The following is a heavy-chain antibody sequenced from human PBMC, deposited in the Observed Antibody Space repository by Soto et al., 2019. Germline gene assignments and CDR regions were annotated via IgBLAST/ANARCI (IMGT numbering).Heavy chain of an antibody. CDR1: GYTFTSYD. J-gene: IGHJ6*03. D-gene: IGHD3-3*01. CDR3: VRALYDFWSGYMGHYYMDV. Sequence: GASVKVSCKASGYTFTSYDINWVRQATGQGLEWMGWMNPNSGNTGYEQKFQGRVTMTRNTSISTVYMELSSLSFEDTAVYYCVRALYDFWSGYMGHYYMDVWGKGTTVTVSS. CDR2: MNPNSGNT. V-gene: IGHV1-8*01.